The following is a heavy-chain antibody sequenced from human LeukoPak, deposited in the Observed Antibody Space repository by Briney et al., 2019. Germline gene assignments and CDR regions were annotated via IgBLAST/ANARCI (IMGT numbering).Heavy chain of an antibody. Sequence: GGSLRLSCAASGFTFSSYSMNWVRQAPGKGLEWVSYISSSSSTIYYADSVKGRFTISRDNAKNSLYLQMNSLRAEDTAVYYCARSDYYYYYMDVWGKGTTVTVSS. J-gene: IGHJ6*03. CDR2: ISSSSSTI. CDR1: GFTFSSYS. V-gene: IGHV3-48*01. CDR3: ARSDYYYYYMDV.